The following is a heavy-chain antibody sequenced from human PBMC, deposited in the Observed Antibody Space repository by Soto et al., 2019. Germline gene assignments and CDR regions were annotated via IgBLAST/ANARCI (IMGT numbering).Heavy chain of an antibody. Sequence: GGSLRLSCAASGFTFSSYAMSWVRQAPGKGLEWVSAISGSGGSTYYADSVKGRFTISRNNSKNTLYLQMNSLRAEDTAVYYCAKDLLPSSIAARYFDYWGQGTLVTVSS. D-gene: IGHD6-6*01. CDR1: GFTFSSYA. CDR3: AKDLLPSSIAARYFDY. J-gene: IGHJ4*02. V-gene: IGHV3-23*01. CDR2: ISGSGGST.